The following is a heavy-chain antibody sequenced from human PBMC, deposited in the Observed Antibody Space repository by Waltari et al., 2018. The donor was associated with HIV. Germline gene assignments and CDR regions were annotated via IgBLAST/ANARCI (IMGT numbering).Heavy chain of an antibody. J-gene: IGHJ6*02. CDR1: GFPFSRHW. CDR2: IKQDGSEQ. Sequence: EVQLVESGGGLVQPGGSLRLSCAASGFPFSRHWMSWIRQAPGKGLEWLANIKQDGSEQYPVDSVKGRFTVSRDNAKNSLFLQMNSLRAEDTAVYYCARDQEGYFGLDVWGQGTTVTVSS. CDR3: ARDQEGYFGLDV. V-gene: IGHV3-7*01.